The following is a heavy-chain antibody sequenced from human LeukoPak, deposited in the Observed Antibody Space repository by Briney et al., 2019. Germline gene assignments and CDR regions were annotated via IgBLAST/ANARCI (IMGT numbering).Heavy chain of an antibody. CDR1: GYTFTNYG. CDR2: ISAYNGNT. V-gene: IGHV1-18*01. Sequence: ASVKVSCKTSGYTFTNYGFTWVRQAPGQGLEWMGWISAYNGNTNYAQKLQGRVTMTTDTSTSTAYMELRSLRSDDTAVYYCARATYYYDSSGYYPRDYWGQGTLVTVSS. CDR3: ARATYYYDSSGYYPRDY. D-gene: IGHD3-22*01. J-gene: IGHJ4*02.